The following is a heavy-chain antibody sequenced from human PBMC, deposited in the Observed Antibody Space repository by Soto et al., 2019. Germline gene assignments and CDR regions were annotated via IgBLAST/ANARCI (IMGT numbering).Heavy chain of an antibody. V-gene: IGHV3-21*01. CDR1: GFTFSSYS. CDR2: ISSSSSYI. Sequence: GGSLRLSCAASGFTFSSYSMNWVRQAPGKGLEWVSSISSSSSYIYYADSVKGRFTISRDNAKNSLYLQMNSLRAEDTAVYYCARDVPRIIAVAGTLDYWGQGTLVTVSS. J-gene: IGHJ4*02. CDR3: ARDVPRIIAVAGTLDY. D-gene: IGHD6-19*01.